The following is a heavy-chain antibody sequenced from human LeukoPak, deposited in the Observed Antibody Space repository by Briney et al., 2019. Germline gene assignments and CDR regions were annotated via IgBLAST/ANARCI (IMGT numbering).Heavy chain of an antibody. CDR3: ARPLTGTTDAFDI. CDR1: GGSISSSSYY. D-gene: IGHD1-20*01. V-gene: IGHV4-39*01. Sequence: SETLSLTCTVSGGSISSSSYYWAWIRQPPGKGLEWIGRISYSGSTYYNPSLKSRVTISVDTSKNQFSLRLSSVTAADTAVYYCARPLTGTTDAFDIWGQGTMVTVSS. J-gene: IGHJ3*02. CDR2: ISYSGST.